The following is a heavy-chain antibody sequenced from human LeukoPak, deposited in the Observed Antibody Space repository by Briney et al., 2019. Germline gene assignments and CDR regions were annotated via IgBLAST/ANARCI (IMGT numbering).Heavy chain of an antibody. J-gene: IGHJ4*02. CDR1: GGSISSYY. Sequence: SETLSLTCTVSGGSISSYYWSWIRQPPGKGLEWIGYIYYSGSTNYNPSLKSRVTISVDTSKNQFSLKLSSVTAADTAVYYCARCIIAAAGTAGSYDYWGQGTLVTVSS. CDR2: IYYSGST. CDR3: ARCIIAAAGTAGSYDY. D-gene: IGHD6-13*01. V-gene: IGHV4-59*08.